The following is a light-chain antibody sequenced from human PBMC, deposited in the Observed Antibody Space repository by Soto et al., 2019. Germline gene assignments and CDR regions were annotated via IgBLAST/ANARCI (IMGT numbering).Light chain of an antibody. J-gene: IGLJ1*01. V-gene: IGLV1-47*01. CDR2: RNN. CDR3: ATWDDSLNGFYV. Sequence: QSVLTQPPSASGTPGQGVTISCSGSTSNIGSNYVYWYQQLPGTAPKLLISRNNQRPSGVPDRFSGSKSGTSASLAICGLRSDDEADYFCATWDDSLNGFYVFGTGTKVTVL. CDR1: TSNIGSNY.